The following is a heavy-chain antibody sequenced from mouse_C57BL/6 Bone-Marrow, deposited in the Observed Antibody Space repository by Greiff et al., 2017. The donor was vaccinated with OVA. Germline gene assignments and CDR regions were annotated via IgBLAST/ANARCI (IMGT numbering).Heavy chain of an antibody. J-gene: IGHJ3*01. D-gene: IGHD1-1*01. Sequence: EVMLVESGGDLVKPGGSLKLSCAASGFTFSSYGMSWVRQTPDKRLEWVATISSGGSYTYYPDSVKGRFTISRDNAKNTLYLQMSSLESEDTAMYYCARGDYYGSSPFAYWGQGTLVTVSA. CDR2: ISSGGSYT. V-gene: IGHV5-6*01. CDR1: GFTFSSYG. CDR3: ARGDYYGSSPFAY.